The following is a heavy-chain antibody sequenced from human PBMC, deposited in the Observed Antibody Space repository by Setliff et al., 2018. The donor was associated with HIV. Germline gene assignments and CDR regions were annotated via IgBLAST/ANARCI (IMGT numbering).Heavy chain of an antibody. CDR1: GFTFSSYA. Sequence: GGSLRLSCAASGFTFSSYAMSWVRQAPGKGLEWVSAISGSGGSTYYADSVKGRFTISRDNSKNTLYLQMNSLRAEDMAVYYCAKVLKAMVTYYFDYWGQGTLVTVSS. V-gene: IGHV3-23*01. CDR3: AKVLKAMVTYYFDY. CDR2: ISGSGGST. J-gene: IGHJ4*02. D-gene: IGHD5-18*01.